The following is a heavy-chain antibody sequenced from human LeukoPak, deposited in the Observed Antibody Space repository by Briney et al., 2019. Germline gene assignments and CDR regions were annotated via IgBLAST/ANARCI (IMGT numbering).Heavy chain of an antibody. D-gene: IGHD6-13*01. CDR2: ISSSGSTI. CDR1: GFTFSDYY. Sequence: GGSLRLSCAASGFTFSDYYMSWIRQAPGKGLEWVSYISSSGSTIYYADSVKGRFTISRDNAKNTLYLQMNSLRAEDTAVYYCARALLPGIAAAGYFDYWGQGTLVTVSS. CDR3: ARALLPGIAAAGYFDY. V-gene: IGHV3-11*04. J-gene: IGHJ4*02.